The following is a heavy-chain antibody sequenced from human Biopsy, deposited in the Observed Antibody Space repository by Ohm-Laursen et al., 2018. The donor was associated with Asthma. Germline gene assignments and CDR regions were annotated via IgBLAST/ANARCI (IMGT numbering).Heavy chain of an antibody. J-gene: IGHJ1*01. D-gene: IGHD3-3*02. CDR1: GFAFNNSS. CDR3: ARTFHFWSPYHAEHYQL. Sequence: SLRLSCTASGFAFNNSSMTWVRQAPGKGLEWVSVIYSGGSTYYADSVKGRFTISRDNSKNTLDLQMNSPRGDDTAVYYCARTFHFWSPYHAEHYQLWGQGTLVTVPS. V-gene: IGHV3-66*02. CDR2: IYSGGST.